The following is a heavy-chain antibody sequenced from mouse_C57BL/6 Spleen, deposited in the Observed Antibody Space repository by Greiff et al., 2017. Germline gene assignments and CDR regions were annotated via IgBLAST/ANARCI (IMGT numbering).Heavy chain of an antibody. D-gene: IGHD2-1*01. CDR3: ARDGNSAWFAY. V-gene: IGHV1-82*01. CDR2: IYPGDGDT. CDR1: GYAFSSSW. J-gene: IGHJ3*01. Sequence: VQLQQSGPELVKPGASVKISCKASGYAFSSSWMNWVKQRPGKGLEWIGRIYPGDGDTNYNGKFKGNATMTADKSSSTAYMQLSSLTSADSAVYFCARDGNSAWFAYWGQGTLVTVSA.